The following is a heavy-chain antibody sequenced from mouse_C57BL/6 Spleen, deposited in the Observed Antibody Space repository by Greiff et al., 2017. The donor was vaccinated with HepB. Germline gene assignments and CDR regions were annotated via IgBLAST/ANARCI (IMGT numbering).Heavy chain of an antibody. Sequence: DVMLVESGGGLVKPGGSLKLSCAASGFTFSSYAMSWVRQTPEKRLEWVATISDGGSYTYYPDNVKGRFTISRDNAKNNLYLQMSHLKSEDTAMYYCAREEMDYYGSSWFAYWGQGTLVTVSA. CDR1: GFTFSSYA. V-gene: IGHV5-4*01. D-gene: IGHD1-1*01. CDR3: AREEMDYYGSSWFAY. J-gene: IGHJ3*01. CDR2: ISDGGSYT.